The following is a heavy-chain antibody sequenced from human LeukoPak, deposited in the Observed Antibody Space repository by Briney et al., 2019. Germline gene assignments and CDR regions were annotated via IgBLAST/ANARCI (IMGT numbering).Heavy chain of an antibody. CDR2: IGSDDNT. V-gene: IGHV3-23*01. CDR3: AKDILRWSFDS. Sequence: GGSLRLSCAASGFTFSRNAMAWVRQAPGKGLEWVAGIGSDDNTHYAESVRGRFTISRDISKNTVSLQMSSLRAEDTAVYYCAKDILRWSFDSWGQGIPATVSS. CDR1: GFTFSRNA. D-gene: IGHD4-23*01. J-gene: IGHJ4*02.